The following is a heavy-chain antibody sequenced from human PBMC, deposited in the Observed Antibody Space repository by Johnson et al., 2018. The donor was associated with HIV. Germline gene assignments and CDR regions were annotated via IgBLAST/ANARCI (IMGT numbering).Heavy chain of an antibody. D-gene: IGHD6-19*01. V-gene: IGHV3-53*01. Sequence: VQLVESGGGLIQPGGSLRLSCAASGFTVSSNYMSWVRQAPGKGLEWVSVIYSGGSTYYTDSVKGRFTISRDDSKNTLYLQMNSLRAEDTAVYYCARVGRHWLPRDAFDIWGRGTIVTVSS. J-gene: IGHJ3*02. CDR3: ARVGRHWLPRDAFDI. CDR1: GFTVSSNY. CDR2: IYSGGST.